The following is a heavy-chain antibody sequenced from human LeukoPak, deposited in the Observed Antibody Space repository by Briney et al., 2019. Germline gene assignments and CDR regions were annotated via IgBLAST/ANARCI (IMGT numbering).Heavy chain of an antibody. V-gene: IGHV3-21*01. CDR2: ISSSSSYI. CDR1: GFTFSSYS. CDR3: ARDFQQLVDY. J-gene: IGHJ4*02. Sequence: GGSLRLSCAASGFTFSSYSMNWVRQAPGKGLEWVSSISSSSSYIYYADSVKGRFTISRDNAKNSLYLQMNSPRAEDTAVYYCARDFQQLVDYWGQGTLVTVSS. D-gene: IGHD6-6*01.